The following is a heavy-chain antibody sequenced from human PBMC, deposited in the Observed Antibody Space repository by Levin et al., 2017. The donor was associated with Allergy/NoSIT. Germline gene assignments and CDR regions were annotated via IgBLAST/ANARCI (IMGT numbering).Heavy chain of an antibody. Sequence: SQTLSLTCDVSGYSISHGFYWAWIRQPPGKALEWIGTLYHTETAYYSPSLRSRVTMSVDTSKNQFSLSVTAVTAADAAVYYCARVRASGGRPWAVVDYWGQGLLATVSS. J-gene: IGHJ4*02. CDR2: LYHTETA. D-gene: IGHD2-15*01. V-gene: IGHV4-38-2*01. CDR3: ARVRASGGRPWAVVDY. CDR1: GYSISHGFY.